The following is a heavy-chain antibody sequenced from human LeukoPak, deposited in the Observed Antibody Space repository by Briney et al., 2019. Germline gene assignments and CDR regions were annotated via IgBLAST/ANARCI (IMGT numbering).Heavy chain of an antibody. CDR2: IIPIFGTA. V-gene: IGHV1-69*13. J-gene: IGHJ1*01. CDR1: GGTFSSYA. CDR3: ARGGSGYYSAEYFQH. D-gene: IGHD3-3*01. Sequence: ASVKVSCKASGGTFSSYAISGVRQAPGQGLEWMGGIIPIFGTANYAQKFQGRVTITADESTSTAYMELSSLRSEDTAVYYCARGGSGYYSAEYFQHWGQGTLVTVSS.